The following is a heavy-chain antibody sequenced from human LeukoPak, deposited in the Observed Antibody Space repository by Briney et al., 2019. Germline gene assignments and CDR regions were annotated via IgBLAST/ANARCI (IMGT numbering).Heavy chain of an antibody. CDR3: ARDRAPVIMIRGAPGGFDP. Sequence: ASETLSLTCTVSGGSISSHFWSWIRQPPGKGLEWIGYMFYSGSTNYNPSLKSRVTISVDASKNQFSLKLTSVSAADTAVYYCARDRAPVIMIRGAPGGFDPWGQGTLVTVSS. CDR1: GGSISSHF. V-gene: IGHV4-59*11. CDR2: MFYSGST. J-gene: IGHJ5*02. D-gene: IGHD3-16*01.